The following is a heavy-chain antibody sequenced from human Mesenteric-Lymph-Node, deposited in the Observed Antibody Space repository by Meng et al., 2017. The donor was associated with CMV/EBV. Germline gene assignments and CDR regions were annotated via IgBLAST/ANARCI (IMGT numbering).Heavy chain of an antibody. J-gene: IGHJ4*02. CDR1: GFTFSSYS. V-gene: IGHV3-48*04. D-gene: IGHD3-9*01. CDR3: ARGSIRYFDWLLY. CDR2: ISSSSSTI. Sequence: GESLKISCAASGFTFSSYSMNWVRQAPGKGLEWVSYISSSSSTIYYADSVKGRFTISRDNAKNSLYLQMNSLRAEDTAVYYCARGSIRYFDWLLYWGQGTLVTVSS.